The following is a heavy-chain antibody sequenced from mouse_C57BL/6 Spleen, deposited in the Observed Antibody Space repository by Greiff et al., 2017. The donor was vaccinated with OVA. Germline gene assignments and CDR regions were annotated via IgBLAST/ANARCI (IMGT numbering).Heavy chain of an antibody. CDR2: IDPSDSYT. D-gene: IGHD4-1*01. V-gene: IGHV1-69*01. CDR3: ARPQTGTGAMDY. CDR1: GYTFTSYW. Sequence: QVQLQQPGAELVMPGASVKLSCKASGYTFTSYWMHWVKQRPGQGLEWIGEIDPSDSYTNYNQKFKGKSTLTVEKSSSTAYMQLSSLTSEDSAVYYCARPQTGTGAMDYWGQGTSVTVSS. J-gene: IGHJ4*01.